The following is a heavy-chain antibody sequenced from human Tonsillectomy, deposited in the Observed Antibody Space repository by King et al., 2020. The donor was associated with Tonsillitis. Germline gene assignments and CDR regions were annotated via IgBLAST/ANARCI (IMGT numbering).Heavy chain of an antibody. J-gene: IGHJ6*02. CDR3: ARHSLGMATTPLDV. D-gene: IGHD5-24*01. V-gene: IGHV4-59*08. Sequence: QLQESGPGLVKPSETLSLTCTVAGGSISSYYWSWIRQPPGKGLEWIGCIYYSGSTNYNPSLKSRVTISLDTSKNQFSLKLSSVTAADTAVYYCARHSLGMATTPLDVWGQGTTVTVSS. CDR1: GGSISSYY. CDR2: IYYSGST.